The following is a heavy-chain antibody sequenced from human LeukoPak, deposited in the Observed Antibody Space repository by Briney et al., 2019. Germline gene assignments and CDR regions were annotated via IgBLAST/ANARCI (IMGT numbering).Heavy chain of an antibody. CDR1: GFTFSNYG. CDR2: LTGSGGIT. Sequence: GGSLRLSCAASGFTFSNYGMNWVRQAPGKGLEWVSGLTGSGGITYYADSVKGRFTISRDNSKNTLYLQMNSLRAEDTAVYYCAKDDSTWGQGTLVTVSS. J-gene: IGHJ4*02. CDR3: AKDDST. D-gene: IGHD2/OR15-2a*01. V-gene: IGHV3-23*01.